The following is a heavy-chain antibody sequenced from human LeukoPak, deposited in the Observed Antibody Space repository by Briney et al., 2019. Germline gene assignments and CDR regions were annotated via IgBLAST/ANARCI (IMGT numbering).Heavy chain of an antibody. Sequence: GGSLRLSCAASGFTFSSYAMSWVRQAPGKGLEWVAVIWYDGSNKYYADSVKGRFTVSRDNSKSTLYLQMDSLRAEDTAVYYCARDLNTNTGTYYGLDYRGQGTLVTVSS. CDR3: ARDLNTNTGTYYGLDY. CDR2: IWYDGSNK. J-gene: IGHJ4*02. CDR1: GFTFSSYA. D-gene: IGHD1-26*01. V-gene: IGHV3-33*08.